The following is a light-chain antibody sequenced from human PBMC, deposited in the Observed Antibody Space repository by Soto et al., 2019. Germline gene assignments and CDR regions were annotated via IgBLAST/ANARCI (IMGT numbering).Light chain of an antibody. J-gene: IGLJ1*01. Sequence: QSALTQPPSASGSPGQSVTISCTGTSSDIGAYNFVSWYQQYPGKAPKLMIYEVTKRPSGVPDRFSGSKSGNTASLTVSGLQTEDEADYYCSSFAANNYYDVFGGGTKVTVL. CDR2: EVT. CDR3: SSFAANNYYDV. V-gene: IGLV2-8*01. CDR1: SSDIGAYNF.